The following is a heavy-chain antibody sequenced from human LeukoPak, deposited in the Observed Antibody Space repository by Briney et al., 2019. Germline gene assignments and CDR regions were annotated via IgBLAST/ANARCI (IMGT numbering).Heavy chain of an antibody. D-gene: IGHD3-22*01. J-gene: IGHJ4*02. CDR3: ASFKTYYYDSSGYYQWYFDY. CDR1: GGSISSSSYY. V-gene: IGHV4-39*07. Sequence: SETLSLTCTVSGGSISSSSYYWGWIRQPPGKGLEWIGSIYYSGSTYYNPSLKSRVTISVDTSENQFSLKLSSVTAADTAVYYCASFKTYYYDSSGYYQWYFDYWGQGTLVTVSS. CDR2: IYYSGST.